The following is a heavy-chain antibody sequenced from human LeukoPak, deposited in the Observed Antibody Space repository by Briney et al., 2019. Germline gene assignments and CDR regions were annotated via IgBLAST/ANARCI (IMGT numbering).Heavy chain of an antibody. V-gene: IGHV1-58*02. CDR3: AAALNEYSSSSTRYDY. Sequence: GASVKVSCKASGFTXTSSAMQWVRQARGQRLEWIGWIVVGSGNTNYAQKFQERVTITRDMSTSTAYMELSSLRSEDTAVYYCAAALNEYSSSSTRYDYWGQGNLVTVSS. CDR1: GFTXTSSA. CDR2: IVVGSGNT. J-gene: IGHJ4*02. D-gene: IGHD6-6*01.